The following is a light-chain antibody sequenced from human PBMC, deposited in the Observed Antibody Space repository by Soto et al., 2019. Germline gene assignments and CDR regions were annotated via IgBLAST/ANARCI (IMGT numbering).Light chain of an antibody. CDR1: QSVSSTF. CDR3: QQYGTSPRGT. J-gene: IGKJ1*01. V-gene: IGKV3-20*01. Sequence: DIVLTQSPGTLSLSPGERATLSCRASQSVSSTFFAWYHQKPGQAPRLLMFGASNRATGIPDRFSGSGSGTDFTLTISRLEPEDFAMYYCQQYGTSPRGTFGQGTKGEVK. CDR2: GAS.